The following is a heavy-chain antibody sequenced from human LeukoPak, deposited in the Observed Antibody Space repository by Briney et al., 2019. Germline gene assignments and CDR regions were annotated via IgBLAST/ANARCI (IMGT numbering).Heavy chain of an antibody. J-gene: IGHJ4*02. CDR2: IYYSGST. CDR1: GGSISSYY. CDR3: VRGSAAARY. D-gene: IGHD6-13*01. Sequence: SETLSLTCSVSGGSISSYYWSWIRQPPGKGLQWIGYIYYSGSTNYNPSLKSRVTISLDTSKNQFSLKLSSVTAADTAAYYCVRGSAAARYWGQGTLVTVSS. V-gene: IGHV4-59*01.